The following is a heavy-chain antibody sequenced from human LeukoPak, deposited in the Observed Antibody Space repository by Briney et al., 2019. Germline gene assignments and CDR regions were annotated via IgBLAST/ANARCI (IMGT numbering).Heavy chain of an antibody. D-gene: IGHD3-10*01. CDR2: IYYSGTT. Sequence: SETLSLTCTVSGGSISSYYWVWIRQPPGKGLEWIGSIYYSGTTYYQSSLKSRVIISVDTSKSQFSLRLNSVTAADTAIYYCARDSSWSYYYGMDVWGQGTTVTVSS. V-gene: IGHV4-39*07. CDR1: GGSISSYY. J-gene: IGHJ6*02. CDR3: ARDSSWSYYYGMDV.